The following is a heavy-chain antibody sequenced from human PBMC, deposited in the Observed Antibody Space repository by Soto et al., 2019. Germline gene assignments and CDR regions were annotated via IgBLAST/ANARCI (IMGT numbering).Heavy chain of an antibody. V-gene: IGHV1-69*13. CDR1: GGTFSSYA. CDR2: IIPIFGTA. Sequence: SVKVSCKASGGTFSSYAISWVRQAPGQGLEWMGGIIPIFGTANYAQRFQGRVTITADESTNTAYMELSSLRSEDTAIYYCARGGSGYTWFNEFWGQGTLVTVSS. CDR3: ARGGSGYTWFNEF. D-gene: IGHD3-22*01. J-gene: IGHJ4*02.